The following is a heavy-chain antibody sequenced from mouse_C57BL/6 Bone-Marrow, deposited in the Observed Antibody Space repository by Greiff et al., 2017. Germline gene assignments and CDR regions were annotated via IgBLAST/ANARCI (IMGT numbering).Heavy chain of an antibody. J-gene: IGHJ4*01. D-gene: IGHD2-4*01. V-gene: IGHV2-6-1*01. CDR2: IWSDGST. CDR1: GFSLTSYG. CDR3: ARQHDYDVNYYAMDY. Sequence: QVHVKQSGPGLVAPSQSLSITCTVSGFSLTSYGVHWVRQPPGKGLEWLVVIWSDGSTTYNSALKSRLSISKDNSKSQVFLKMNSLQTDDTAMYYCARQHDYDVNYYAMDYWGQGTSVTVSS.